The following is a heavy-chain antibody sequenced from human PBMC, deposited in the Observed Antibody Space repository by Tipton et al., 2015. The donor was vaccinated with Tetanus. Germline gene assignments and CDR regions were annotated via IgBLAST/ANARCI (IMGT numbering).Heavy chain of an antibody. Sequence: TLSLTCTVSGGSISSSSYYWGWIRQPPGKGLEWIGSIYYSGSTYYNPSLKSRVTISVDTSKNQFSLKLSSVTAADTAVYYCARGSIAARGYYYYGMDVWGQGTTVTVSS. D-gene: IGHD6-6*01. CDR2: IYYSGST. V-gene: IGHV4-39*01. CDR1: GGSISSSSYY. J-gene: IGHJ6*02. CDR3: ARGSIAARGYYYYGMDV.